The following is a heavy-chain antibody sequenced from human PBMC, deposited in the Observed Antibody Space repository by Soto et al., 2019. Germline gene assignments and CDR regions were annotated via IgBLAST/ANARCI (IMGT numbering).Heavy chain of an antibody. Sequence: QVQLQESGPGLVKPSETLSLTCTVSGGSVSSYYWSWIRQPPGKGLEWIGYIYYSGGTNYNPSLKSRVTISVDTHKNQSSLKLSSVNAADTAVYYCARDRWGLRYFAWLSPTAYYYYCGMDVWGQGTTVTVSS. J-gene: IGHJ6*02. CDR3: ARDRWGLRYFAWLSPTAYYYYCGMDV. CDR2: IYYSGGT. D-gene: IGHD3-9*01. CDR1: GGSVSSYY. V-gene: IGHV4-59*02.